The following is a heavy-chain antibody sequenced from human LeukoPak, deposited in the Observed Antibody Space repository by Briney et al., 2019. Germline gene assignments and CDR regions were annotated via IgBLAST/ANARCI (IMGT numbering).Heavy chain of an antibody. J-gene: IGHJ6*03. V-gene: IGHV3-21*01. CDR3: AKGAGGSGMYYMDV. CDR2: ISSSSSYI. Sequence: GGSLRLSCAASGFTFSSYSMNWVRQAPGKGLEWVSSISSSSSYIYYADSVKGRFTISRDNSKNTLYLQMNSLRAEDTAVYYCAKGAGGSGMYYMDVWGKGTTVTISS. CDR1: GFTFSSYS. D-gene: IGHD3-10*01.